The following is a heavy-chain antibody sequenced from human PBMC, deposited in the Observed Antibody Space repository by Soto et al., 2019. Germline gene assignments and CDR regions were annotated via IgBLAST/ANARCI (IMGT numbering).Heavy chain of an antibody. CDR3: ARPSGSYLYYFDY. Sequence: SETLSLTCTVSGCSISSFSYYWGWIRQPPGKGLEWIGSIYYSGSTYYNPSLKSRVTISVDTSKNQFSLKLSSVTAADTAVYYCARPSGSYLYYFDYWGQGTLVTVSS. CDR2: IYYSGST. V-gene: IGHV4-39*01. CDR1: GCSISSFSYY. D-gene: IGHD1-26*01. J-gene: IGHJ4*02.